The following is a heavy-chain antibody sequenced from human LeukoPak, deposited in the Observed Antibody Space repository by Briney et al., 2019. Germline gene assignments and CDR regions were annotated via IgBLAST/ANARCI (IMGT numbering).Heavy chain of an antibody. CDR3: ARERIPTTYYYYYYMDV. J-gene: IGHJ6*03. CDR2: INPNSGGT. CDR1: GYTFTGYY. V-gene: IGHV1-2*02. D-gene: IGHD1-26*01. Sequence: ASVKVSCKASGYTFTGYYMHWVRQAPGQGLEWMGWINPNSGGTNYAQKFQGRVTMTRDTSISTAYMELSRLRSDDTAVYYCARERIPTTYYYYYYMDVWGKGTTVTISS.